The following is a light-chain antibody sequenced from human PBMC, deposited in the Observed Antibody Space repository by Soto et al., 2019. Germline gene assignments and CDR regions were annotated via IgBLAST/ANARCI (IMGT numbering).Light chain of an antibody. CDR3: SSYTSSITLFYG. V-gene: IGLV2-14*01. J-gene: IGLJ1*01. Sequence: QSVLTQPASVSGSPGQSITISCTGTSSDVGGYNYVSWYQQHPGKAPKLMIYEVSNRPSGVSNRFSGSKSGNTASLTISGLQAEDEADYYCSSYTSSITLFYGFGTGTKVTVL. CDR2: EVS. CDR1: SSDVGGYNY.